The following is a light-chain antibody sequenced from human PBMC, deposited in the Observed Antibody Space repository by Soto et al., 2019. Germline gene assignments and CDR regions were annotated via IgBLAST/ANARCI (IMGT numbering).Light chain of an antibody. V-gene: IGKV3D-15*01. Sequence: ELVLTQSPGTQSLSPGERATLSCRASQTVIRNYLAWHQQKPGQTPRLLIYGASTRATGIPARFSGSGSGTEFTLTISSLQSEDFAVYYCHQYHLWPWTFGQGTKVDIK. J-gene: IGKJ1*01. CDR1: QTVIRN. CDR3: HQYHLWPWT. CDR2: GAS.